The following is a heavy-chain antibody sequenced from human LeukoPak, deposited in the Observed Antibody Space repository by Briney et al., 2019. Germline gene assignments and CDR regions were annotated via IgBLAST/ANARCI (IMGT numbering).Heavy chain of an antibody. CDR1: GGSISSGGYS. Sequence: SETLSLTCAVSGGSISSGGYSWSWIRQPPGKGLEWIGYIYHSGSTYYNPSLKSRVTISVDASKNQFSLKLSSVTAADTAVYYCARHPPATVTYNWFDPWGQGTLVTVSS. D-gene: IGHD4-17*01. CDR2: IYHSGST. CDR3: ARHPPATVTYNWFDP. V-gene: IGHV4-30-2*03. J-gene: IGHJ5*02.